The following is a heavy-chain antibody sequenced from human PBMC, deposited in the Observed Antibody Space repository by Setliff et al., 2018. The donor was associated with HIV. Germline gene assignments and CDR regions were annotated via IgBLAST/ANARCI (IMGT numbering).Heavy chain of an antibody. V-gene: IGHV1-18*01. CDR1: GYTFTNYG. CDR2: ISAYNGNT. Sequence: ASVKVSCKASGYTFTNYGISWVRQAPGQGLEWMGWISAYNGNTNYAQKLQGRLTMTMDTSTRTVFMELRSLTFDDTSVYYCARGSAPNIVVAASLDIWGQGTLVTVSS. CDR3: ARGSAPNIVVAASLDI. J-gene: IGHJ4*01. D-gene: IGHD6-19*01.